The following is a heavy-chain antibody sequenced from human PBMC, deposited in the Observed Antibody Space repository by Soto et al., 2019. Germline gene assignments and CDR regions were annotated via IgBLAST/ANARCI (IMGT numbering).Heavy chain of an antibody. CDR2: IIPIFGTA. Sequence: GASVKVSCKASGVTFSSYAISWVRQAPGQGLEWMGGIIPIFGTANYAQKFQGRVTITADESTSTAYMELSSLRSEDTAVYYCARDVGYYYDSSGYLDYWGQGTLVTVSS. D-gene: IGHD3-22*01. V-gene: IGHV1-69*13. J-gene: IGHJ4*02. CDR1: GVTFSSYA. CDR3: ARDVGYYYDSSGYLDY.